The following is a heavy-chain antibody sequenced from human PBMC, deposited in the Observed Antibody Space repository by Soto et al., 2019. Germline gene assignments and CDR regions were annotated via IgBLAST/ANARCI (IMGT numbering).Heavy chain of an antibody. CDR2: INDSGGT. Sequence: SETLSLTCAVDGGSFSGYYWTWIRQPPGKGLEWIGEINDSGGTDYNPSLKSRVTISLDTSKNQLSLKLSSVTAADTAVYYCARGRKGFSSSCYVDWGQGTQVTVSS. CDR1: GGSFSGYY. CDR3: ARGRKGFSSSCYVD. V-gene: IGHV4-34*01. D-gene: IGHD6-13*01. J-gene: IGHJ4*02.